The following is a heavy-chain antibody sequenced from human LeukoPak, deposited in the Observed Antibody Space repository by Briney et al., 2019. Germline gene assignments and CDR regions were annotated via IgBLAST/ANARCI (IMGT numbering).Heavy chain of an antibody. J-gene: IGHJ6*02. CDR1: GGSINSYY. Sequence: SETLSLTCTVSGGSINSYYWSWIGQPPGKGLEWIGYIYYSGSTNYNPSLMSRVTISVDTSKNQFSLKLSSVTAADTAVYYCARVVDVWGQGTTVTVSS. CDR2: IYYSGST. CDR3: ARVVDV. V-gene: IGHV4-59*12.